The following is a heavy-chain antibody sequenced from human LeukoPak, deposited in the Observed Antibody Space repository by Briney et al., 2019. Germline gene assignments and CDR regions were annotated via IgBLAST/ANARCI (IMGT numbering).Heavy chain of an antibody. CDR2: IIAGVDTT. CDR3: AKDGTTTRYNWFDS. CDR1: GFTFSNYA. J-gene: IGHJ5*01. Sequence: PGGSLRLSCAASGFTFSNYAMSWVRQAPGKGLEWVSGIIAGVDTTYYADSVKGRFTISRDHSKNTLYLQMNSLRAEDTAIYYCAKDGTTTRYNWFDSWGQGTLVTVS. D-gene: IGHD1-7*01. V-gene: IGHV3-23*01.